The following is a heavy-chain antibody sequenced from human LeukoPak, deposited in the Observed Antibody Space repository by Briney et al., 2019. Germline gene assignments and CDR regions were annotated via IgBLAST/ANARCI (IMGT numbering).Heavy chain of an antibody. Sequence: PGGSLRLSCAASGFTFSSYAMSWVRQAPGKGLEWVSAISGGGGSTYYADSVKSRFTISRDNSKNTLYLQMNSLRAEDTAVYYCAKGLRPYDSSGYYDYRGQGTLVTVSS. D-gene: IGHD3-22*01. CDR2: ISGGGGST. V-gene: IGHV3-23*01. CDR3: AKGLRPYDSSGYYDY. J-gene: IGHJ4*02. CDR1: GFTFSSYA.